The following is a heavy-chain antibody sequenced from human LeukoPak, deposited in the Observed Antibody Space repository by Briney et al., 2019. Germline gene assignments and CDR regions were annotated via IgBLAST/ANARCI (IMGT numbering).Heavy chain of an antibody. CDR3: ARITGYYYYYYYGMDV. J-gene: IGHJ6*02. Sequence: SETLSLTCAVYGGSFSGYYWSWIRQPPGKGLEWLGEINHSGSTNYNPSLKSRVTISVDTSKNQFSLKLSSVTAADTAVHYCARITGYYYYYYYGMDVWGQGTTVTVSS. CDR2: INHSGST. D-gene: IGHD3-9*01. CDR1: GGSFSGYY. V-gene: IGHV4-34*01.